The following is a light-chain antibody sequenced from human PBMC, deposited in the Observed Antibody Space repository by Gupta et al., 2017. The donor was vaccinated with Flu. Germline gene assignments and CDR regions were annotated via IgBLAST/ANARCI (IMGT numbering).Light chain of an antibody. CDR2: DNN. Sequence: SNYNIGDNYVSWYQQVPGTAPKLLIYDNNKRPSGIPDRFSGSKSGTSATLGITGLQTGDEADYYCGTWDSSLDSRVFGGGTKLTVL. J-gene: IGLJ3*02. CDR3: GTWDSSLDSRV. CDR1: NYNIGDNY. V-gene: IGLV1-51*01.